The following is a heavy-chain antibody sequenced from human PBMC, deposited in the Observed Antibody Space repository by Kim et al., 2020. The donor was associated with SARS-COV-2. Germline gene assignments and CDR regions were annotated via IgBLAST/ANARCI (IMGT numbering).Heavy chain of an antibody. CDR3: ARNTTDY. CDR2: HSGST. D-gene: IGHD1-1*01. J-gene: IGHJ4*02. V-gene: IGHV4-34*01. Sequence: HSGSTKYNPSLKSRVTISVDTSKNQFSLKLRSVTAADTAVYYCARNTTDYWGQGTLVTVSS.